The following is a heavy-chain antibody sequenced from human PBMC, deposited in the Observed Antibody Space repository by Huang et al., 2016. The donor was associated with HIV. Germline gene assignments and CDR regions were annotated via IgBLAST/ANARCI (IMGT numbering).Heavy chain of an antibody. J-gene: IGHJ4*02. CDR2: INRDGSSS. CDR1: GFTFSSYW. V-gene: IGHV3-74*01. CDR3: VRDPRIQSWLNYFDY. D-gene: IGHD3-22*01. Sequence: EVQLVESGGGLVQPGGSLRLSCAASGFTFSSYWMHWVRQAPGKGMVWGSSINRDGSSSGYADSGKGRFTISRDNAKNTLYLQMNSLRAEDTAVYYCVRDPRIQSWLNYFDYWGQGTLVSVSS.